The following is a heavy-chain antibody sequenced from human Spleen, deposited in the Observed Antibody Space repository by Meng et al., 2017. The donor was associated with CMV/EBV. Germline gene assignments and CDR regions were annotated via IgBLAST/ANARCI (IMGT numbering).Heavy chain of an antibody. Sequence: GGSLRLSCAASGFTFSSYSMNWVRQAPGKGLEWVANIKQDGSEKYYVDSVKGRFTISRDNAKNSLYLQMNSLRAEDTAVYYCARDRGYSSSSWYYYGMDVWGQGTTVTVSS. CDR3: ARDRGYSSSSWYYYGMDV. V-gene: IGHV3-7*01. D-gene: IGHD6-6*01. CDR2: IKQDGSEK. CDR1: GFTFSSYS. J-gene: IGHJ6*02.